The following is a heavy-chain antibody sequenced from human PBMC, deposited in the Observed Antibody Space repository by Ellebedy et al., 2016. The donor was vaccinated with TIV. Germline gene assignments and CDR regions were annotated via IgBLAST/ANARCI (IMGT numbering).Heavy chain of an antibody. CDR2: ITISGDYM. Sequence: GESLKISCAASGFTISDHSMHWVRQGPGKGLEWVSLITISGDYMYYANSVTGRFTISRDKAKNSLYLQMNSLRAEDTAIYYCVRDMGTRTSLHDYWGQGTLVTVSS. D-gene: IGHD1-14*01. CDR1: GFTISDHS. J-gene: IGHJ4*02. V-gene: IGHV3-21*01. CDR3: VRDMGTRTSLHDY.